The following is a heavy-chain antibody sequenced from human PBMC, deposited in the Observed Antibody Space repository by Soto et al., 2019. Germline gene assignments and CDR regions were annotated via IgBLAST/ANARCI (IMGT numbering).Heavy chain of an antibody. CDR1: GGSFSGYY. V-gene: IGHV4-34*01. D-gene: IGHD3-10*01. J-gene: IGHJ4*02. Sequence: SETLSLTCAVYGGSFSGYYWSWIRQPPGKGLEWIGEINHSGSTNYNPSLKSRVTISVDTSKNQFSLKLSSVTAADTAVYYCARFKDGSGSYPHRYYFDYWGQGTLVTVSS. CDR3: ARFKDGSGSYPHRYYFDY. CDR2: INHSGST.